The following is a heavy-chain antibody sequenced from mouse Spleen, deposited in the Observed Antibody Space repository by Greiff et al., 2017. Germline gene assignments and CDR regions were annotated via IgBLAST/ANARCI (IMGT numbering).Heavy chain of an antibody. CDR3: ARSLTITTVVEGAMDY. V-gene: IGHV1-18*01. J-gene: IGHJ4*01. D-gene: IGHD1-1*01. Sequence: EVKLQESGPELVKPGASVKIPCKASGYTFTDYNMDWVKQSHGKSLEWIGDINPNNGGTIYNQKFKGKATLTVDKSSSTAYMELRSLTSEDTAVYYCARSLTITTVVEGAMDYWGQGTSVTVSS. CDR2: INPNNGGT. CDR1: GYTFTDYN.